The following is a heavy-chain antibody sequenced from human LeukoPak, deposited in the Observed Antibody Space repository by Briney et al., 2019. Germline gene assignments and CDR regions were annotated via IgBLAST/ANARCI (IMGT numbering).Heavy chain of an antibody. Sequence: PGGSLRLSCAASGFTVSSNYMSWVRQAPGKGLEWVSVIYSGGSTYYADSVKGRFTISRDNSKDTLYLQMNSLRAEDTAVYYCASRITIFGVVIDYWGQGTLVTVSS. V-gene: IGHV3-53*01. J-gene: IGHJ4*02. CDR2: IYSGGST. CDR3: ASRITIFGVVIDY. CDR1: GFTVSSNY. D-gene: IGHD3-3*01.